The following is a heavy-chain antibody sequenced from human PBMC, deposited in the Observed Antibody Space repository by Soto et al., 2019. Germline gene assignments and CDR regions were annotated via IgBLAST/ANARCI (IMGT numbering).Heavy chain of an antibody. CDR1: GFTFSSYA. CDR3: ADTGPRYGSGSYWADY. V-gene: IGHV3-30-3*01. Sequence: GGSLRLSCAASGFTFSSYAMHWVRQAPGKGLEWVAVISYDGSNKYYADSVKGRLTISRDNSKNTLYLQMNSLRAEDTAVYYCADTGPRYGSGSYWADYWGQGTLVTVSS. D-gene: IGHD3-10*01. CDR2: ISYDGSNK. J-gene: IGHJ4*02.